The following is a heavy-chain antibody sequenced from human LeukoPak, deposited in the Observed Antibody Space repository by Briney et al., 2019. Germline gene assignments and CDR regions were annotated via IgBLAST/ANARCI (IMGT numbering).Heavy chain of an antibody. V-gene: IGHV3-74*01. J-gene: IGHJ6*03. Sequence: GGSLRLSCAASGFTFSSYWMHWVRQAPGKGLVWVSRINSDGSTTSYADSVKGRFTISRDNAKNTLYLQMNSLRAEDTAVYYCARVWQWLAPGNFYYYYYLDVWGKGTTVTISS. CDR2: INSDGSTT. D-gene: IGHD6-19*01. CDR3: ARVWQWLAPGNFYYYYYLDV. CDR1: GFTFSSYW.